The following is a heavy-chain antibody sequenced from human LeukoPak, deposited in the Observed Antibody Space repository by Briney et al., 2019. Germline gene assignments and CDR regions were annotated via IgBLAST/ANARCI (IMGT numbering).Heavy chain of an antibody. CDR3: ATYSSLNRREFQF. V-gene: IGHV3-7*01. CDR1: GFTFSTYW. Sequence: GGSLRLSCAASGFTFSTYWMGWVRQAPGKGLQWVANIKTDGSEKYYVDSVRGRFTISRDNAKNSLYLQMNSLRAEDTAVYYCATYSSLNRREFQFWGQGTLLTVSS. D-gene: IGHD3-22*01. CDR2: IKTDGSEK. J-gene: IGHJ1*01.